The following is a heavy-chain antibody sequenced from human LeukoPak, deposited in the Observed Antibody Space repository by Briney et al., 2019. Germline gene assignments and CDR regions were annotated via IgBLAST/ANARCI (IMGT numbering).Heavy chain of an antibody. CDR2: ISYDGRNK. J-gene: IGHJ4*02. D-gene: IGHD5-24*01. V-gene: IGHV3-30*18. CDR1: GFIFSSYG. Sequence: GGSLRLSCAASGFIFSSYGMHWVRQAPGKGMEWVAVISYDGRNKYYADSVKGRFTISRDNSKNTLYLQMNSLRAEDTALYYCSKATPPRDGSNPDYWGQGTLVTVSS. CDR3: SKATPPRDGSNPDY.